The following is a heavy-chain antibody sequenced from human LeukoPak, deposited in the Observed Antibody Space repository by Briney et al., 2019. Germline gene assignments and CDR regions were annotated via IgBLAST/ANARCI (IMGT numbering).Heavy chain of an antibody. CDR3: ARQSRYSSGWLDY. Sequence: SETLSLTCTVSGDSISSYYWSWIRQPPGKGLEWIGYIYYSGITKYNPSLKSRVTMSVGTSKKQFSLKLSSVTAADTAVYYCARQSRYSSGWLDYWGQGTLVTVSS. V-gene: IGHV4-59*08. CDR2: IYYSGIT. CDR1: GDSISSYY. J-gene: IGHJ4*02. D-gene: IGHD6-19*01.